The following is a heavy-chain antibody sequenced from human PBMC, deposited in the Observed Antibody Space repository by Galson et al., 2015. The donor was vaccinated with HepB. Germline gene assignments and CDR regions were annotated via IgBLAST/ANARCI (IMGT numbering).Heavy chain of an antibody. CDR1: GFMFSRFA. J-gene: IGHJ4*02. V-gene: IGHV3-23*01. Sequence: SLRLSCAGSGFMFSRFAMSWVRQAPGKGPEWVSTISGSGGGTYYADSARGRFTISRDNAKNILYLHMHSLRAGDTAIYFCAKDRAILPPSYYDSWGQGSLVTVPS. D-gene: IGHD3-10*01. CDR3: AKDRAILPPSYYDS. CDR2: ISGSGGGT.